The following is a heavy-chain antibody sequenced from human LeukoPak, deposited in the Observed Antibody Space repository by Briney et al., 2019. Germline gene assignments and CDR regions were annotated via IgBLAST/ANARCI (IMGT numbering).Heavy chain of an antibody. V-gene: IGHV4-61*02. Sequence: SETLSLTCTVSGGSISSGSYYWSWIRQPAGKGLERIGRIYTSGSTNYNPSLKSRVTISVDTSKNQFSLKLSSVTAADTAVYYCARELWFGESDGLVDYWGQGTLVTVSS. CDR1: GGSISSGSYY. D-gene: IGHD3-10*01. J-gene: IGHJ4*02. CDR3: ARELWFGESDGLVDY. CDR2: IYTSGST.